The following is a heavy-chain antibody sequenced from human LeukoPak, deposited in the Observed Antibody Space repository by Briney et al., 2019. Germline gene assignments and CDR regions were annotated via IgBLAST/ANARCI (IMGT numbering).Heavy chain of an antibody. CDR2: IYPGDSDT. J-gene: IGHJ3*02. CDR1: GYSFTSYW. CDR3: ARPLRWSRTNDAFDI. Sequence: GESLKISCKGSGYSFTSYWIGWVRQMPGKGLEWMGIIYPGDSDTRYSPSFQGQVTISADKSISTAYLQWSSLKASDTAMYYCARPLRWSRTNDAFDIWGQGTMVTVSS. D-gene: IGHD4-23*01. V-gene: IGHV5-51*01.